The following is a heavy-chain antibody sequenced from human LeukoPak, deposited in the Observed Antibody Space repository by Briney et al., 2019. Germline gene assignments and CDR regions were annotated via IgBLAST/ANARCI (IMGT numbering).Heavy chain of an antibody. Sequence: PGGSLRLSCAASGFTFSSYSMSWVRQAPSKGLEWVAVMSYDGSNKYYADSVKGRFTISRDNSKNTLYLQMNSLRTEDTAVYYCARDRGIGHVDTAMGDAFDIWGQGTMVTVSS. V-gene: IGHV3-30*03. J-gene: IGHJ3*02. CDR2: MSYDGSNK. D-gene: IGHD5-18*01. CDR3: ARDRGIGHVDTAMGDAFDI. CDR1: GFTFSSYS.